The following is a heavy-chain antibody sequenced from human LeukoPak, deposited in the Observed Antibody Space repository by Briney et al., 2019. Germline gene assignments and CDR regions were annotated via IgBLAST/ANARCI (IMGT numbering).Heavy chain of an antibody. CDR3: ARDGHFDY. CDR2: INPNSGGT. CDR1: GYTFTGYN. V-gene: IGHV1-2*02. J-gene: IGHJ4*02. Sequence: AASVKVSCKSSGYTFTGYNMQWLRQAPGQGLEWMGWINPNSGGTNYAQKFQGRVTMTRDTSISTAYMELGRLRSDDTAVYYCARDGHFDYWGQGTLVTVSS.